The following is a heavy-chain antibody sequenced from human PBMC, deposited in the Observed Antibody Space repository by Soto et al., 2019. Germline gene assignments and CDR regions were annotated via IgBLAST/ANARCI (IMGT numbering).Heavy chain of an antibody. Sequence: PGGSPRLSCAASGFTFSSYSMNWVRQAPGKGLEWVSSISSSSSYIYYADSVKGRFTISRDNAKNSLYLQMNSLRAEDTAVYYCARDQTLAAPGDNVWGQGTTVTVSS. D-gene: IGHD6-6*01. CDR3: ARDQTLAAPGDNV. J-gene: IGHJ6*02. CDR1: GFTFSSYS. V-gene: IGHV3-21*01. CDR2: ISSSSSYI.